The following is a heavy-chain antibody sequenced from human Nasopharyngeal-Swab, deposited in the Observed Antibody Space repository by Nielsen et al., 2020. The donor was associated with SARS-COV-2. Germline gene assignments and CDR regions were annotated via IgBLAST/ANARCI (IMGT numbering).Heavy chain of an antibody. CDR2: ISGSGGST. CDR3: ARPLGSGWFDAFDI. J-gene: IGHJ3*02. Sequence: GESLKISCAASGFTFSSYAMSWVRQAPGKGLEWVSAISGSGGSTYYADSVKGRFTISRDNSKNTLYLQMNSLRAEDTVVYYCARPLGSGWFDAFDIWGQGTMVTVSS. CDR1: GFTFSSYA. D-gene: IGHD6-19*01. V-gene: IGHV3-23*01.